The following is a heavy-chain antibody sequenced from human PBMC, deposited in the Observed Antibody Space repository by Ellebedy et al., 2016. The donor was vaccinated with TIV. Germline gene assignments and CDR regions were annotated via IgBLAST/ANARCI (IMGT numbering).Heavy chain of an antibody. CDR2: VSHSGST. CDR3: ARARDNWNLY. D-gene: IGHD1-1*01. J-gene: IGHJ4*02. V-gene: IGHV4-4*02. CDR1: GDSVTSSLYW. Sequence: MPSETLSLTCAVSGDSVTSSLYWWSWVRQPPGKGLEWIGEVSHSGSTNYNPSLKSRVTISLVESKNQFSLRLTSVTAADTAVYYCARARDNWNLYWGQGTLVTVSS.